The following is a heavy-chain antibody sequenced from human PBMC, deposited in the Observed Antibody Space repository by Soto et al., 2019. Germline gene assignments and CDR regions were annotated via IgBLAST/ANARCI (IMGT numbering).Heavy chain of an antibody. J-gene: IGHJ4*02. CDR2: ISYDGSNK. Sequence: GGSLRLSCAASGFTFSSYAMHWVRQAPGKGLEWVAVISYDGSNKYYADSVKGRFTISRDNSKNTLYLQMNSLRAEDTAVYYCARALLEWLFEGDYWGQGTLVTVSS. CDR1: GFTFSSYA. D-gene: IGHD3-3*01. CDR3: ARALLEWLFEGDY. V-gene: IGHV3-30-3*01.